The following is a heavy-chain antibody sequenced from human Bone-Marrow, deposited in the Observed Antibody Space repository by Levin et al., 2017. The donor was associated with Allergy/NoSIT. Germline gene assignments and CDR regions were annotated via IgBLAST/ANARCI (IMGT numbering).Heavy chain of an antibody. CDR3: AKDRYCDSISGPTDY. CDR2: ISYDGTNK. J-gene: IGHJ4*02. Sequence: GGSLRLSCAASGFPFSTFAMHWVRQAPGKGLEWVAVISYDGTNKYYADSVKGRFTISRDSSKNTLYLQMNSLKTEDTAVYYCAKDRYCDSISGPTDYWGQGTLVTVSS. V-gene: IGHV3-30*18. CDR1: GFPFSTFA. D-gene: IGHD2/OR15-2a*01.